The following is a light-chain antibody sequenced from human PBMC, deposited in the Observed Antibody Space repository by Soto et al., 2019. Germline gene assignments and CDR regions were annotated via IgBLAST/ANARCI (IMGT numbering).Light chain of an antibody. V-gene: IGKV3-20*01. J-gene: IGKJ1*01. CDR1: QSVSSN. CDR3: QQYDSSPRT. CDR2: DAS. Sequence: EIVLTQSPGTLSLSPGKRATLSCRAGQSVSSNLAWYQQKPGQAPRLLIYDASTRATGIPARFSGSGSGTDFTLTISRLEPEDFAVYWCQQYDSSPRTFGQGTKVDIK.